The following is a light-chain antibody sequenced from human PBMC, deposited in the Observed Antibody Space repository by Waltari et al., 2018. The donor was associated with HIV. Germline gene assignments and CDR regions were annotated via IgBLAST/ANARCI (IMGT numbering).Light chain of an antibody. Sequence: VSGSPGQSITISCTGTSSDVGSYNLVSWYQQHPGKAPKLMIYEGSKRPSGVSNRFSGSKSGNTASLTISGLQAEDEADYYCCSYAGSSTTWVFGGGTKLTVL. CDR1: SSDVGSYNL. V-gene: IGLV2-23*01. J-gene: IGLJ3*02. CDR3: CSYAGSSTTWV. CDR2: EGS.